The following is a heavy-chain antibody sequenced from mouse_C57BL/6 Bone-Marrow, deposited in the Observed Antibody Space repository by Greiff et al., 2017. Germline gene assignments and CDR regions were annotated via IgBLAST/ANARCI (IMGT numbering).Heavy chain of an antibody. Sequence: EVQGVESGPELVKPGASVKISCKASGYSFTGYYMNWVKQSPEKSLEWIGEINPSTGGTTYNQKFKAKATLTVDKSSSTAYMQLKSLTSEDSAVYYSRTAYFDYWGQGTTLTVSS. CDR1: GYSFTGYY. CDR3: RTAYFDY. D-gene: IGHD4-1*01. CDR2: INPSTGGT. J-gene: IGHJ2*01. V-gene: IGHV1-42*01.